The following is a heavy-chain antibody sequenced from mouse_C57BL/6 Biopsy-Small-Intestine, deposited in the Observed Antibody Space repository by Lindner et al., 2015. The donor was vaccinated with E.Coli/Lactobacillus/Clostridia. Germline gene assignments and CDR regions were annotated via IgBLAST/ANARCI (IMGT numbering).Heavy chain of an antibody. CDR3: VRQGYYDAMDY. D-gene: IGHD2-2*01. J-gene: IGHJ4*01. CDR1: GFTFSTYG. Sequence: VQLQESGGDLAKPGGSLKLSCAASGFTFSTYGMSWVRQTPDKRLEWVATISSGGSYTYYPDSVKGRFTISRDNAKNTLYLQMGSLKSEDTAMYYCVRQGYYDAMDYWGQGTSVTVSS. V-gene: IGHV5-6*01. CDR2: ISSGGSYT.